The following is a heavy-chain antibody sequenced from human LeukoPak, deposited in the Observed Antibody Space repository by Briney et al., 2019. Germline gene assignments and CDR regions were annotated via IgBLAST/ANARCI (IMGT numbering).Heavy chain of an antibody. CDR2: INEDGSVQ. Sequence: PGGSLRLSCVASGFILSDFWMKWVRLVPGKGLEQVANINEDGSVQDYVGSVRGRFTISRDNAKNSLYLHMNSVRVEDTAVYYCATRESSMARSHWGEGTLVTIPS. CDR3: ATRESSMARSH. J-gene: IGHJ4*02. D-gene: IGHD2/OR15-2a*01. CDR1: GFILSDFW. V-gene: IGHV3-7*01.